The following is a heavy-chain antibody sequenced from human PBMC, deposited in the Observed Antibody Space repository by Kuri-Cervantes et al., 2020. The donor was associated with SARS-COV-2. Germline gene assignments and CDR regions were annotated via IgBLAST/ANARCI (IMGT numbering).Heavy chain of an antibody. CDR1: GGSFSGYY. CDR3: ARIQATTVIADY. V-gene: IGHV2-70*11. J-gene: IGHJ4*02. D-gene: IGHD4-11*01. Sequence: QTLSLTCAVYGGSFSGYYWSWIRQPPGKALEWLARIDWDDDKYYNTSLKTRLTISKDTSKNQVVLTMTNMDPVDTATYYCARIQATTVIADYWGQGTLVTVSS. CDR2: IDWDDDK.